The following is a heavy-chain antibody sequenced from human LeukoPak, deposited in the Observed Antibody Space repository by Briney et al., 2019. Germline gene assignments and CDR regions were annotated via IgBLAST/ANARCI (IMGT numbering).Heavy chain of an antibody. D-gene: IGHD5-12*01. CDR3: ARDAGYPDGFDY. V-gene: IGHV4-31*03. CDR2: IYYSGTT. CDR1: GGSISSGGYY. J-gene: IGHJ4*02. Sequence: SETLSLTCTVSGGSISSGGYYWSWIRQHPGKGLEWIGYIYYSGTTYYNPSLKSRVTISVDTSKNQLSLKLSSVTAADTAVYYCARDAGYPDGFDYWGQGTLVTVSS.